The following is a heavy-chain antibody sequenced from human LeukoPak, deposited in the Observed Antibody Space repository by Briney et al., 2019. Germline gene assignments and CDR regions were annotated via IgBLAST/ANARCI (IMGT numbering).Heavy chain of an antibody. CDR1: GGTFSSYA. CDR3: ARGPGTITIFGVD. J-gene: IGHJ3*01. CDR2: ISAYNGNT. Sequence: ASVKVSCKASGGTFSSYAISWVRQAPGQGLEWMGWISAYNGNTNYAQKLQGRVTMTTDTSTSTAYMELRSLRSGDTAVYYCARGPGTITIFGVDWGQGTMVTVSS. V-gene: IGHV1-18*01. D-gene: IGHD3-3*01.